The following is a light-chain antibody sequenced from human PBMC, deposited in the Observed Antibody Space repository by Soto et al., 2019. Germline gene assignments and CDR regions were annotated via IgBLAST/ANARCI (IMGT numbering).Light chain of an antibody. CDR3: RSYTRSNPVV. J-gene: IGLJ2*01. Sequence: QSVLTQPASVSGSPGQSITISCTGTSRDVGGYVSWYQQHPGKAPKLMIYEVSNRPSGVSNRFSGSKSGNTASLTISGLQAEDEADYYCRSYTRSNPVVFGGGTKLTVL. V-gene: IGLV2-14*01. CDR2: EVS. CDR1: SRDVGGY.